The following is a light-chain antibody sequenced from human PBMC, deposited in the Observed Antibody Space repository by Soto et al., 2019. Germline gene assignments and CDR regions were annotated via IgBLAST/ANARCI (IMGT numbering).Light chain of an antibody. V-gene: IGKV1-39*01. Sequence: DIHMTQSPSSLSPSVGDRVTLTCRASQSISRHLNWYQQKAGRAPRLLIYGASNLQSRIPSRFSDGGSGTEFTLTISSLLPEDFATYSCQQGYSNQVTFGQGTR. CDR2: GAS. CDR1: QSISRH. J-gene: IGKJ5*01. CDR3: QQGYSNQVT.